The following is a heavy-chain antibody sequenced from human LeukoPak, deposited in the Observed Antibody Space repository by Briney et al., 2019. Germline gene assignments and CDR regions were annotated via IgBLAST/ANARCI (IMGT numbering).Heavy chain of an antibody. D-gene: IGHD6-13*01. Sequence: PGGSLRLSCAASGFTFNSYSLNWVRQAPGKGLEWVSYISSSGSTMYYADSVKGRFTISRDNAKNSPYLQMNSLRAEDTAVYYCARGRYSSSWYYFDYWGQGTLVTVSS. CDR1: GFTFNSYS. V-gene: IGHV3-48*04. CDR2: ISSSGSTM. J-gene: IGHJ4*02. CDR3: ARGRYSSSWYYFDY.